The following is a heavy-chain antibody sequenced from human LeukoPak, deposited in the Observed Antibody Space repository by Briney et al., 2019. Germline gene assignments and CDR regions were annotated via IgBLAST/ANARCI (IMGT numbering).Heavy chain of an antibody. V-gene: IGHV4-59*12. CDR3: ARERIRPSLGSDAFDI. J-gene: IGHJ3*02. CDR2: MYSSRST. CDR1: GVSLSIYY. D-gene: IGHD3-3*02. Sequence: SETLSLTCTVSGVSLSIYYWSWIRQPPRKGQGWIGYMYSSRSTNYTPSLKSRVTISGDTCKCQFSLKLTSVTSANSGEYYCARERIRPSLGSDAFDIWGQGAMVTVSS.